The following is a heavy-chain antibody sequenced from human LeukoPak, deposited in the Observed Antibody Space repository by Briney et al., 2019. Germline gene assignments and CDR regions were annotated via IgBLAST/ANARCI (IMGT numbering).Heavy chain of an antibody. J-gene: IGHJ4*02. V-gene: IGHV1-46*01. D-gene: IGHD6-6*01. CDR1: GYTFTSYY. Sequence: VASVKVSCKASGYTFTSYYMHWVRQAPGQGLEWMGIINPTGGSTTYAQKFQGRVTMTRDTSTRTVYMELSSLRSDDTAVYYCARTAARRFDYWGQGTLVTVSS. CDR3: ARTAARRFDY. CDR2: INPTGGST.